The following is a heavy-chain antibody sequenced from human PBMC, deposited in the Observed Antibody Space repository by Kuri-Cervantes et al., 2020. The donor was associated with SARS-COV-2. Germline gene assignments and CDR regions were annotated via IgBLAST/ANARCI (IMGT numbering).Heavy chain of an antibody. CDR2: IYYSGST. Sequence: SETLSLTCTVSGTSVSGGPKSWNWIRQSPGKGLEWIGSIYYSGSTYYNPSLKSRVTISVDTSKNQFSLKLSSVTAADTAVYYCARPRDSSGYEGWFDPWGQGTLVTVSS. V-gene: IGHV4-39*01. J-gene: IGHJ5*02. CDR3: ARPRDSSGYEGWFDP. CDR1: GTSVSGGPKS. D-gene: IGHD3-22*01.